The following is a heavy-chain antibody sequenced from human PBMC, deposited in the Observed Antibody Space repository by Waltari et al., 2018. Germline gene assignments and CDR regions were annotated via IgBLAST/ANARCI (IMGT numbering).Heavy chain of an antibody. CDR1: GYSFTSYC. CDR3: ASANTFRGYDFWSGYYAESVFFDY. Sequence: EVQLVQSGAEVKKPGESLKISCTGSGYSFTSYCLGWVRQMPGNGLEWMGIIYPGDSDTRYSPSFQGQVTISADKSISTAYLQWSSLKASDTAMYYCASANTFRGYDFWSGYYAESVFFDYWGQGTLVTVSS. V-gene: IGHV5-51*03. CDR2: IYPGDSDT. J-gene: IGHJ4*02. D-gene: IGHD3-3*01.